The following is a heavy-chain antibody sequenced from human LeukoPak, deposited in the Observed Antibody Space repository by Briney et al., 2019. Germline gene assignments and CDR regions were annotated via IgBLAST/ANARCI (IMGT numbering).Heavy chain of an antibody. CDR1: GYSFITYR. J-gene: IGHJ3*02. V-gene: IGHV5-51*01. CDR3: ARTYYDSSGYSPSDAFDI. D-gene: IGHD3-22*01. Sequence: GESLKISCKGSGYSFITYRIGWVRQMPGKGLEWMGIIYPGDSDTRYSPSFQGQVTISADKSISTAYLQWSSLKASDTAMYYCARTYYDSSGYSPSDAFDIWGQGTMVTVSS. CDR2: IYPGDSDT.